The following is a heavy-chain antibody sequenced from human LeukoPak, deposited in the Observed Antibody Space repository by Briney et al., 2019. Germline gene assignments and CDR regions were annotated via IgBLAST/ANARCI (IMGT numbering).Heavy chain of an antibody. CDR2: IIPILGIA. CDR1: GGTFSSYA. J-gene: IGHJ6*02. D-gene: IGHD2-2*01. Sequence: VASVEVSCKASGGTFSSYAISWVRQAPGQGLEWMGRIIPILGIANYAQKFQGRVTITADKSTSTAYMELSSLRSEDTAVYYCARVRLSSTSSYYYGMDVWGQGTTVTVSS. V-gene: IGHV1-69*04. CDR3: ARVRLSSTSSYYYGMDV.